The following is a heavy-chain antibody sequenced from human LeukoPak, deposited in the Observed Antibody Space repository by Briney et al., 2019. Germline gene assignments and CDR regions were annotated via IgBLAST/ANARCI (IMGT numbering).Heavy chain of an antibody. V-gene: IGHV3-30*02. J-gene: IGHJ4*02. Sequence: QPGGSLRLSCAASGFTFSSNGMHWVRQAPGKGLEWVTFIRYDGSNKYYADSVKGRFTISRDNSKNTLYLHMNSLRAEDTAVYYCAKDLRGYSYGLDYWGQGTLVTVSS. CDR3: AKDLRGYSYGLDY. CDR2: IRYDGSNK. CDR1: GFTFSSNG. D-gene: IGHD5-18*01.